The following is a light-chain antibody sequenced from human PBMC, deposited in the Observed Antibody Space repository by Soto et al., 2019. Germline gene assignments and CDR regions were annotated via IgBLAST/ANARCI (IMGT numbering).Light chain of an antibody. CDR1: ESITTW. J-gene: IGKJ2*01. CDR3: HQYNTFPYT. CDR2: DAS. V-gene: IGKV1-5*01. Sequence: DIQLTQSPYTLSASVGDRVTITCRASESITTWLAWYQQKPGKAPKVLIHDASTLESGVPSRFSGSGSGTGFTLTISSLQPDDFAAYFCHQYNTFPYTFGQGTKLETK.